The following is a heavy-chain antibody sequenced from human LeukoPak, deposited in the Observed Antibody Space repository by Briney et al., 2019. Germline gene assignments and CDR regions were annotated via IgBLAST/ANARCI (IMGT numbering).Heavy chain of an antibody. J-gene: IGHJ4*02. CDR2: ISSSGGAI. V-gene: IGHV3-11*04. D-gene: IGHD3-10*01. CDR1: GFTFSDYY. Sequence: GGTLRLSCAASGFTFSDYYMYWIRQAPGKGLEWISYISSSGGAIYYGDSVKGRFTISRDNAKNSLYLQMNSLRAEDTAVYYCAREGHGGSGSVPYYFDYWGQGNGATVSA. CDR3: AREGHGGSGSVPYYFDY.